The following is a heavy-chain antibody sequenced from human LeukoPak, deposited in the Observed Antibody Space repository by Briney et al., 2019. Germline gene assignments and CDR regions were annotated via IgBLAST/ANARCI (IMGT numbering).Heavy chain of an antibody. J-gene: IGHJ6*03. CDR3: ARDPPDFWSGYPYYYYMDV. Sequence: ASVKVSCKASGYTFTSYGISWVRQAPGQGLEWMGWISAYNGNTNYAQKLQGRVTMTTDTSTSTAYMELRSLRSDDTAVYYCARDPPDFWSGYPYYYYMDVWGKGTTVTVSS. CDR1: GYTFTSYG. CDR2: ISAYNGNT. V-gene: IGHV1-18*01. D-gene: IGHD3-3*01.